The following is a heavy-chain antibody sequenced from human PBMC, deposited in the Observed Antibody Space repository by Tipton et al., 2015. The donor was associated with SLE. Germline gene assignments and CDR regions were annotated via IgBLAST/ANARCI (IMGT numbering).Heavy chain of an antibody. Sequence: LRLSCTVSGGSINSYYWTWIRQPAGKGLEWIGRIHTSETTAYNPSLQSRVTMSVDTSKKQFSLNLTSVTAADTAVYDCARILPDYFFYGMDAWGQGP. CDR1: GGSINSYY. J-gene: IGHJ6*02. CDR2: IHTSETT. V-gene: IGHV4-4*07. CDR3: ARILPDYFFYGMDA. D-gene: IGHD3-3*01.